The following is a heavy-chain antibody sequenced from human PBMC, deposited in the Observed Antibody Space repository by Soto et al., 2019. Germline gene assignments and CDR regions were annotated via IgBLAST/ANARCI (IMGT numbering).Heavy chain of an antibody. Sequence: PGGSLRLSCAASGFTFSNYDMHWVRQAPGKGLEWVALIWYDGSNKYYADSVKGRFTISRDNSKNTLYLQINSLRVEDTAIYYCAKGGSYYPDYWGQGTLVTVSS. CDR1: GFTFSNYD. V-gene: IGHV3-33*06. D-gene: IGHD3-10*01. CDR3: AKGGSYYPDY. CDR2: IWYDGSNK. J-gene: IGHJ4*02.